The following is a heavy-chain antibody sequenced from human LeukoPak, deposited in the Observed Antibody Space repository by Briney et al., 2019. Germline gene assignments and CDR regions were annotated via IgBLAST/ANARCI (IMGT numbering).Heavy chain of an antibody. CDR3: AKDSTDRVLDY. CDR1: GFTFINYG. D-gene: IGHD1-1*01. V-gene: IGHV3-33*06. Sequence: PGRSLRLSCAASGFTFINYGMHWVRQAPGKGLEWVAVIWYDGSNKYYVDSVKGRFTISRDNSKNTLYLQMSSLTAEDTAMYYCAKDSTDRVLDYWGQRTLVTVSS. CDR2: IWYDGSNK. J-gene: IGHJ4*02.